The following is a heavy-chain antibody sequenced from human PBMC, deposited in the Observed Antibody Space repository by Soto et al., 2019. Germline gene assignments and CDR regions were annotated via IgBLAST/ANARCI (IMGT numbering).Heavy chain of an antibody. J-gene: IGHJ6*02. Sequence: ASVKVSCKASGYSFTSYAIYWVRQAPGQRLEWMGWINAGNGNTKYSQKFQGRVTITSDTSASTAYMGLSSLSSEDTAVYFCARGVENIVVVLDVFGYYGMDVWGQGTTVTVSS. CDR3: ARGVENIVVVLDVFGYYGMDV. CDR2: INAGNGNT. CDR1: GYSFTSYA. V-gene: IGHV1-3*01. D-gene: IGHD2-2*01.